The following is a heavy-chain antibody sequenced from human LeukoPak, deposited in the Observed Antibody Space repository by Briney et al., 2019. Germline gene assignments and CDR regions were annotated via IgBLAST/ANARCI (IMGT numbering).Heavy chain of an antibody. CDR2: INPNSGGT. J-gene: IGHJ4*02. CDR1: GYTFTGYY. Sequence: ASVKVSCKASGYTFTGYYMHWVRQAPGQGLEWMGWINPNSGGTNYAQKFQGRVTMTRDTSISTAYMELSRLRSDDTAVYYCARGRLIAVAGIRGRGFWYWGQGTLVTVSS. CDR3: ARGRLIAVAGIRGRGFWY. D-gene: IGHD6-19*01. V-gene: IGHV1-2*02.